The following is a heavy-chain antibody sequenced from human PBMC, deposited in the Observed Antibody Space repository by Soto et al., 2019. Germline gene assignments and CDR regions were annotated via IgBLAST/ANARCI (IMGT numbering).Heavy chain of an antibody. V-gene: IGHV4-59*01. Sequence: SETLSLTCTVSGGSISSYYWSWIRQPPGKGLEWIGYIYYSGSTNYNPSLKSRVTISVDTSKNQFSLKLSSVTAADTAVYYCARAITDYDILTGYPPGVSWFDPWGQGTLVTVSS. CDR1: GGSISSYY. J-gene: IGHJ5*02. D-gene: IGHD3-9*01. CDR3: ARAITDYDILTGYPPGVSWFDP. CDR2: IYYSGST.